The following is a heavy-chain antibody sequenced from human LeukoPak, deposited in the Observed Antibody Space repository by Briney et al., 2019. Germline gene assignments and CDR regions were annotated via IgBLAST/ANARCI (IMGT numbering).Heavy chain of an antibody. D-gene: IGHD2-15*01. V-gene: IGHV3-74*01. CDR1: GFTFSTYW. CDR2: INPDGSRR. Sequence: GGSLGLSCAASGFTFSTYWVHWVRQAPGKGLVWVSRINPDGSRRDYADSVKGRFTISRDNAKNTLYLQMNSLRAEDTAVYFCARDLRGTRDYWGQGTLVTVSS. J-gene: IGHJ4*02. CDR3: ARDLRGTRDY.